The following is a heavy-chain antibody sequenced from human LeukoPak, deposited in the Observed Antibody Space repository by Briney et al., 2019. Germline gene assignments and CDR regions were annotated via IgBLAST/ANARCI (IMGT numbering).Heavy chain of an antibody. Sequence: GGSLRLSCAASGFTFSSYGMHWVRQAPGEGLEWVAVIWYDGSNKYYADSVKGRFTISRDNSKNTLYLQMNSLRAEDTAVYYCATQRDDAFDIWGQGTMVTVSS. CDR3: ATQRDDAFDI. D-gene: IGHD2-2*01. J-gene: IGHJ3*02. CDR2: IWYDGSNK. CDR1: GFTFSSYG. V-gene: IGHV3-33*01.